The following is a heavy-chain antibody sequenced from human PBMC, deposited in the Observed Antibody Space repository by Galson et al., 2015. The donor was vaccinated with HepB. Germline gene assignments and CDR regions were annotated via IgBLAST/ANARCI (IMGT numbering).Heavy chain of an antibody. CDR2: INPDGSGK. J-gene: IGHJ4*02. Sequence: SLRLSCAASGFTFSTSWMSWVRQAPAKGLEWVANINPDGSGKSYVDSVTGRFTISRDNAKNSLYLQMNSLRADDTAVYYCARGPFWGQGTLVTVSS. V-gene: IGHV3-7*01. CDR3: ARGPF. CDR1: GFTFSTSW.